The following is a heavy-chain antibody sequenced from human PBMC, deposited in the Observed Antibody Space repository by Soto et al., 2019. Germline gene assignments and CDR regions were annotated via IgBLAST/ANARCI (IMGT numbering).Heavy chain of an antibody. J-gene: IGHJ6*02. CDR1: GFTFSSYA. D-gene: IGHD6-19*01. CDR3: AKSSGWYYYYGMDV. V-gene: IGHV3-23*01. Sequence: PGGSLRLSCAASGFTFSSYAMSWVRQAPGKGLEWVSAISGSGGSTYYADSVKGRFTISRDNSKNTLYLQMISLRAEDTAVYYCAKSSGWYYYYGMDVWGQGTTVTVSS. CDR2: ISGSGGST.